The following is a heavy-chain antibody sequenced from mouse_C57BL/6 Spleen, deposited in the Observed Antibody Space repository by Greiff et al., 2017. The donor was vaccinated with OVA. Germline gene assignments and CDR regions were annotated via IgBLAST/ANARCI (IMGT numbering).Heavy chain of an antibody. Sequence: QVQLQQPGAELVKPGASVKLSCKASGYTFTSYWMHWVKQRPGQGLEWIGMIHPNSGSTNYNEKFKSKATLTVDKSSSTAHMQLSSLTSEDSAVYYCARSGGYDRGGYFDVWGTGTTVTVSS. V-gene: IGHV1-64*01. CDR1: GYTFTSYW. D-gene: IGHD2-2*01. CDR3: ARSGGYDRGGYFDV. J-gene: IGHJ1*03. CDR2: IHPNSGST.